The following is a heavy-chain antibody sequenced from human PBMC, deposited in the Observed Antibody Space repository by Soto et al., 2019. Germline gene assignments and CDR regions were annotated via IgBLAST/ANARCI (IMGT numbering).Heavy chain of an antibody. CDR1: GGTFSSYT. Sequence: SVKVSCKASGGTFSSYTICWVRQAPGQGLEWMGRIIPILGIANYAQKFQGRVTITADKSTSTAYMELSSLRSEDTAVYYCARDRGSGGASYFDYWGQGTLVTVSS. V-gene: IGHV1-69*04. CDR2: IIPILGIA. D-gene: IGHD6-19*01. CDR3: ARDRGSGGASYFDY. J-gene: IGHJ4*02.